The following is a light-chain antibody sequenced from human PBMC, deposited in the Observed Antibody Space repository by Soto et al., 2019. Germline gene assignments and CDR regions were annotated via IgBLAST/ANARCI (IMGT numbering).Light chain of an antibody. J-gene: IGLJ2*01. V-gene: IGLV2-14*01. CDR3: SSYTTSSTLVI. CDR1: SSDVGRYHY. CDR2: EVS. Sequence: QSALTQPASVSGSPGQSITISCTGTSSDVGRYHYVSWYQQHPGKAPKLMIYEVSNRPSGVSNRFSGSKSGNTASLTISGLQAEDEAHYYCSSYTTSSTLVIFGGGTKLTVL.